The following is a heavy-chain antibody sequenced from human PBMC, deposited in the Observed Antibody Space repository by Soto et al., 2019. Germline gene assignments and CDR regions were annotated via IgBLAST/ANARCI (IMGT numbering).Heavy chain of an antibody. Sequence: SETLSITCAVYGGSFSGYYWSWIRQPPGKGLEWIGEINHSGSNTYNPSLMSRVTISVDTSKNQFSLRLTSVTAADTAVYYCARLFIIASTGTFGLFDIWGQGTMVTVSS. V-gene: IGHV4-34*01. CDR3: ARLFIIASTGTFGLFDI. J-gene: IGHJ3*02. CDR1: GGSFSGYY. CDR2: INHSGSN. D-gene: IGHD6-13*01.